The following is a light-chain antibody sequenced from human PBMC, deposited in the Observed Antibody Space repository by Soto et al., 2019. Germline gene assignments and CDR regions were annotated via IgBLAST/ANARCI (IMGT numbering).Light chain of an antibody. Sequence: EIVLTQSPGTLSLSPGERATLSCRASQSVTSTYLAWYQQRPGQAPRLLIFGASSRASGISDRFSGSGSGTDFTLTISRLEPEDFAVYYCQLYGSSSWTFGQGTK. CDR3: QLYGSSSWT. CDR1: QSVTSTY. J-gene: IGKJ1*01. CDR2: GAS. V-gene: IGKV3-20*01.